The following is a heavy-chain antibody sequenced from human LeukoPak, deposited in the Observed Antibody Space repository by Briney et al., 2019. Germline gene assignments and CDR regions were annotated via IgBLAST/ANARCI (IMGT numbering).Heavy chain of an antibody. CDR2: IYYSGST. CDR3: ARGIWFGEFSYNWFDP. D-gene: IGHD3-10*01. V-gene: IGHV4-59*01. J-gene: IGHJ5*02. Sequence: SETLSLTCTVSGGSISSYYWSWIRQPPGKGLEWIGYIYYSGSTNYNPSLKSRVTISVDTPKNQSSLKLSSVTAADTAVYYCARGIWFGEFSYNWFDPWGQGTLVTVSS. CDR1: GGSISSYY.